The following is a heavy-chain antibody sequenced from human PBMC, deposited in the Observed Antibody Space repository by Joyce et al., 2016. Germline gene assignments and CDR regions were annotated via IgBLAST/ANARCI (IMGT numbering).Heavy chain of an antibody. J-gene: IGHJ4*02. Sequence: QVHLVQSGAEVKKPGASVKLSCKTSGYIFSTYVIHWVRQAPGQRLEWMGWINTGDGDSGHKRYSERVQGRVTITRDTSASTVYIDVSSLRSEDTAVYYCAREGSVSGLDLDYWGQGTLVTVSS. V-gene: IGHV1-3*04. D-gene: IGHD3/OR15-3a*01. CDR1: GYIFSTYV. CDR3: AREGSVSGLDLDY. CDR2: INTGDGDSGHK.